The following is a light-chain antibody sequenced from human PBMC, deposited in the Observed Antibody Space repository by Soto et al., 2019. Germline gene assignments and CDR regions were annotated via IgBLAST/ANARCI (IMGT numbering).Light chain of an antibody. CDR3: QQCDNLPYT. CDR2: DAS. V-gene: IGKV1-33*01. Sequence: DVLMTQSPSSLSASVGDRVTITCQASQDINNYLNWYQQKPGKAPKLLIYDASNLETGVPSRFSGSGSRTEFTFTISSLQPEDIATYFCQQCDNLPYTFGQGTKLEMK. CDR1: QDINNY. J-gene: IGKJ2*01.